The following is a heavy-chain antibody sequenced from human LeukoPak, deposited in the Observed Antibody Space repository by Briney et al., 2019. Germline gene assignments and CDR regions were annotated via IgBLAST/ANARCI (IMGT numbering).Heavy chain of an antibody. V-gene: IGHV3-21*01. CDR2: ISSSSSYI. D-gene: IGHD3-3*01. CDR3: ARDVTIFGVAQPFDP. J-gene: IGHJ5*02. CDR1: GFTFSNAW. Sequence: GGSLRLSCAASGFTFSNAWMNWVRQAPGKGLEWVSSISSSSSYIYYADSVKGRFTISRDNAKNSLYLQMNSLRAEDTAVYYCARDVTIFGVAQPFDPWGQGTLVTVSS.